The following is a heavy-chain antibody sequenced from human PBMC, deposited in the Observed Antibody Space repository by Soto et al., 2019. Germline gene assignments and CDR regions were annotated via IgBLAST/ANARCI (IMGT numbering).Heavy chain of an antibody. V-gene: IGHV4-4*08. Sequence: QVQLQESGPGLVKPSETLSLTCTVSGGSISGYYWSWIRQPPGKGLEWIGYVYSSGITNYNPTLKSRITLSVGPSQSQFPPELISVAPADPAIFFRAGDSDGRWFVYWGPGILVTVSS. CDR2: VYSSGIT. D-gene: IGHD2-15*01. CDR3: AGDSDGRWFVY. J-gene: IGHJ4*02. CDR1: GGSISGYY.